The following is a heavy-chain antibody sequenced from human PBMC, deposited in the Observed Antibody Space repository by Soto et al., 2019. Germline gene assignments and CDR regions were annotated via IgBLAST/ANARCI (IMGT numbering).Heavy chain of an antibody. CDR1: GCSISSGVYY. J-gene: IGHJ6*02. D-gene: IGHD2-21*02. CDR3: ARVCGGDCHDGMDV. Sequence: SETLCLTCTVSGCSISSGVYYWRWIRQHPGKGLEWIGYIYYSGSTYYNPSLKSRVTISVDTSKNQFSLKLSSVTAADTAVYYCARVCGGDCHDGMDVWGQGTTVT. CDR2: IYYSGST. V-gene: IGHV4-31*03.